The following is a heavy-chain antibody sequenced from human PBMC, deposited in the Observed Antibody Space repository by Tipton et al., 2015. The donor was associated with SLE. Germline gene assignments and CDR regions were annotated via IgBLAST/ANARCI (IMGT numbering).Heavy chain of an antibody. CDR2: INHSGST. CDR3: ASKLGIYPDY. J-gene: IGHJ4*02. V-gene: IGHV4-34*01. D-gene: IGHD7-27*01. Sequence: TLSLTCAVYGGSFSGYYWSWIRQPPGKGLEWIGEINHSGSTNYNPPPKSRVTISVDTSKNQFSLKLSSVTAADTAVYYCASKLGIYPDYWGQGTLVTVSS. CDR1: GGSFSGYY.